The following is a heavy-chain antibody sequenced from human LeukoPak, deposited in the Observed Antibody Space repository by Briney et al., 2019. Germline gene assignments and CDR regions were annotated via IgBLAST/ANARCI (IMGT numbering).Heavy chain of an antibody. CDR2: INPNSGGT. D-gene: IGHD1-26*01. V-gene: IGHV1-2*06. Sequence: ASVKVSCKVSGYTLTELSMHWVRQAPGQGLEWMGRINPNSGGTNYAQKFQGRVTMTRDTSISTAYMELSRLRSDDTAVYYCARGSGSYAAFDIWGQGTMVTVSS. CDR3: ARGSGSYAAFDI. J-gene: IGHJ3*02. CDR1: GYTLTELS.